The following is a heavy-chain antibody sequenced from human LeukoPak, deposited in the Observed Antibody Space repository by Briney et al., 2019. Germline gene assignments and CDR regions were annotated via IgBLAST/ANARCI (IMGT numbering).Heavy chain of an antibody. CDR1: GFTFSSYA. D-gene: IGHD5-18*01. Sequence: GGSLRLSCAASGFTFSSYAMSWVRQAPGKGLEWVSSISGSGGNTYYADSVKGRFTISRDNSKNTLYLQMNSLRAEDTAVYYCAKAQNTAMVRHGDYWGRGTQVTVSS. J-gene: IGHJ4*02. V-gene: IGHV3-23*01. CDR2: ISGSGGNT. CDR3: AKAQNTAMVRHGDY.